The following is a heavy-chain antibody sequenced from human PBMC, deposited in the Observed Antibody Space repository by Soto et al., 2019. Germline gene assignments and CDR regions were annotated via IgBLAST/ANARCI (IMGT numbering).Heavy chain of an antibody. Sequence: GGSLRLSCAASGFTFSSYGMHWVRQAPGQGLEWVGVISFDGVDTYYGDSVKGRFTISRDSSKNRLYLHMNGLRPEDTAVYYCAKPIVAAGYYAMDVWGRGTTVTVSS. V-gene: IGHV3-30*18. D-gene: IGHD6-13*01. CDR1: GFTFSSYG. CDR3: AKPIVAAGYYAMDV. J-gene: IGHJ6*02. CDR2: ISFDGVDT.